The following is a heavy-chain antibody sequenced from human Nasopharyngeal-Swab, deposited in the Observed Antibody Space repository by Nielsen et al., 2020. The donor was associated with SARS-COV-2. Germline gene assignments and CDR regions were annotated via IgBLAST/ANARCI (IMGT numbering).Heavy chain of an antibody. Sequence: ASVKVSCKASGYTFTGYYMHWVRQAPGQGLEWMGWINPNSGGTNYAQKLQGRVTMTTDTSTSTAYMELRSLRSDDTAVYYCAREGVYDYVWGSYRLNWFDPWGQGTLVTVSS. CDR3: AREGVYDYVWGSYRLNWFDP. CDR2: INPNSGGT. CDR1: GYTFTGYY. J-gene: IGHJ5*02. V-gene: IGHV1-2*02. D-gene: IGHD3-16*02.